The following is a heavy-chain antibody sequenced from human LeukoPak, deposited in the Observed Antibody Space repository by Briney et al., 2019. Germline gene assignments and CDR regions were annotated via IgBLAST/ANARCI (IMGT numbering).Heavy chain of an antibody. CDR1: GFNFNGYW. J-gene: IGHJ4*02. CDR2: IKQDGSEK. CDR3: TRDFGRSSYYFDF. Sequence: QAGGSLRLSCAASGFNFNGYWMSWVRQAPGKGLEWVANIKQDGSEKYYVDSVRGRLTISRDNAENSLFLQMNRLRVDDTAVYYCTRDFGRSSYYFDFWGQGTLVTVSS. D-gene: IGHD3-3*01. V-gene: IGHV3-7*01.